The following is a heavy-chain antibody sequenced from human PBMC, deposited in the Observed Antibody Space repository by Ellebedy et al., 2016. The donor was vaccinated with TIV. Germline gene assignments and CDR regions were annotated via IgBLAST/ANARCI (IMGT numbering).Heavy chain of an antibody. CDR3: ARDLTDYGDYWFDP. V-gene: IGHV3-48*04. D-gene: IGHD4-17*01. CDR2: ISSTSSNI. CDR1: GFTFSSYS. Sequence: GESLKISCAASGFTFSSYSMNWVRQAPGKGLEWISYISSTSSNIYYADSVKGRFTISRDNAKNSLYLQMNSLRAEDTAVYYCARDLTDYGDYWFDPWGQGTLVTVSS. J-gene: IGHJ5*02.